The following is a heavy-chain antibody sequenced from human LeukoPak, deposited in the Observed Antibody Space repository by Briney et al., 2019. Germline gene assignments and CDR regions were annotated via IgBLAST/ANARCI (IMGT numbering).Heavy chain of an antibody. J-gene: IGHJ4*02. D-gene: IGHD1-26*01. CDR1: GGPISSYY. CDR3: ASTGRYSGSYYQPFDY. V-gene: IGHV4-59*08. Sequence: SETLSLTCTVSGGPISSYYWSWIRQPPGKGLEWIGYIYYSGSTNYNPSLKSRVTISVDTSKNQFSLKLSSVTAADTAVYYCASTGRYSGSYYQPFDYWGQGTLVTVSS. CDR2: IYYSGST.